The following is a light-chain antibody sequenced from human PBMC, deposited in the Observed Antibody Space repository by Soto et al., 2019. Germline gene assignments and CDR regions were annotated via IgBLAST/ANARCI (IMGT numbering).Light chain of an antibody. CDR2: GAS. CDR1: QSVSSN. Sequence: EIVLTQSPATLSVSPGERATLSCRASQSVSSNLAWYQQKPGQAPRLLIYGASTRATGIPARFSGSGSGTEFTLTISSLQSEYFAVYYCQQYNNWPPWTFGQGTKLDI. J-gene: IGKJ1*01. V-gene: IGKV3-15*01. CDR3: QQYNNWPPWT.